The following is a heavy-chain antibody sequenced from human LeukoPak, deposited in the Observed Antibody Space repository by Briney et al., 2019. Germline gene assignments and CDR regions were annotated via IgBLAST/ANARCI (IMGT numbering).Heavy chain of an antibody. Sequence: SETLSLTCTVSGGSISSYYWSWIRQPPGKGLEWIGYIYYSGSTNYNPSLKSRVTISVDKSKNQFSLKLSSVTAADTAVYYCARVPRGWLQSSSYYFDYWGQGTLVTVSS. CDR1: GGSISSYY. V-gene: IGHV4-59*12. CDR3: ARVPRGWLQSSSYYFDY. J-gene: IGHJ4*02. D-gene: IGHD5-24*01. CDR2: IYYSGST.